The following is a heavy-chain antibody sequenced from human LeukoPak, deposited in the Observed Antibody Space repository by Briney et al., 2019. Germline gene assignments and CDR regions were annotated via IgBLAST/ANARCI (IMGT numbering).Heavy chain of an antibody. Sequence: SQTLSLTCTVSGGSINSGGYYWSWIRQHPGKGLEWIGYIYYSGSTYYNPSLKSRVTMSVDTSKNQFSLKLSSVTAADTAVYYCARVGARSGWLDDWGQGTLVTVSS. CDR2: IYYSGST. V-gene: IGHV4-31*03. J-gene: IGHJ5*02. D-gene: IGHD2-15*01. CDR3: ARVGARSGWLDD. CDR1: GGSINSGGYY.